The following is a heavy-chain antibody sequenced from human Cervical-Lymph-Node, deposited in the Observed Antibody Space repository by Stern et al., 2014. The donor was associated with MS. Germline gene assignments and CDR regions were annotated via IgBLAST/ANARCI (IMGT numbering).Heavy chain of an antibody. D-gene: IGHD6-6*01. J-gene: IGHJ2*01. CDR1: GYTFNRSG. Sequence: QVQLVQSGAEVKKPGASVKVSCKASGYTFNRSGITWVRQAHGQGLEWMGWINTYHGDTNLAQHFLGRVQMTTDTSTTTGYMELRRLIPDDTAVDYCARDTAQLASWYFDLWGRGTLVTVSS. CDR3: ARDTAQLASWYFDL. CDR2: INTYHGDT. V-gene: IGHV1-18*01.